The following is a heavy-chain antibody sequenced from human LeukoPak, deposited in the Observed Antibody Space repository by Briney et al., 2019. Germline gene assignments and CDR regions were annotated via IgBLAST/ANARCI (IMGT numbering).Heavy chain of an antibody. CDR1: GFTFSSFA. D-gene: IGHD3-22*01. V-gene: IGHV3-23*01. CDR3: AKGGSYFYDTKNYLDY. Sequence: PGGSLRLSCEASGFTFSSFAMNWVRQAPGKGLEWVSTIFRGSGSTTYYADSVKGRFSISRDDSENTLYLQMNSLRAEDTAVYYCAKGGSYFYDTKNYLDYWGQGTLVTVSS. J-gene: IGHJ4*02. CDR2: IFRGSGSTT.